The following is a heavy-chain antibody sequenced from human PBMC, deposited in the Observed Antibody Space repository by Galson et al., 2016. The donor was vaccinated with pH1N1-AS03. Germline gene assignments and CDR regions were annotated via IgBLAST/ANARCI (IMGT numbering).Heavy chain of an antibody. CDR3: ASERGSYYGSEPWESEYNYYGMDV. J-gene: IGHJ6*02. CDR2: IYYSGGT. V-gene: IGHV4-61*01. Sequence: SETLSLTCTVSGGSVSSGSYYWNWIRQPPGKGLEWIGYIYYSGGTNYNPPLKSRVTISVDTSKNQFSLKLSSVTAADTAVYYCASERGSYYGSEPWESEYNYYGMDVWGQGTTVTVSS. CDR1: GGSVSSGSYY. D-gene: IGHD3-10*01.